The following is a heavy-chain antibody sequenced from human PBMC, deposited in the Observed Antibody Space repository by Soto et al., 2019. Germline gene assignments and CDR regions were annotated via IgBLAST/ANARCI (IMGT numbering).Heavy chain of an antibody. Sequence: QVQLVQSGAVVKKPGSSVRVSCKTSGDTFSSYTVNWVRQAPGQGLEWMGRIIPILGILNYAQKFQGRLTITADGSTSTVYMDLSSLRSDDTAVIYCARAGDEFFDSWGQGTLVTVSS. J-gene: IGHJ4*02. CDR2: IIPILGIL. CDR3: ARAGDEFFDS. D-gene: IGHD3-10*01. CDR1: GDTFSSYT. V-gene: IGHV1-69*02.